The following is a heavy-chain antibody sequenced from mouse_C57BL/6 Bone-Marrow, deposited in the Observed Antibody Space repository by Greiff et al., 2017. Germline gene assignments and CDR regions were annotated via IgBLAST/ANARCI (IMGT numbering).Heavy chain of an antibody. CDR1: GYTFTTYP. CDR3: TRSSTFFYYFDY. V-gene: IGHV1-47*01. D-gene: IGHD5-1*01. Sequence: VQLQQPGAELVKPGASVKMSCKASGYTFTTYPIEWMKQNHGKSLEWIGNFHPYNDDTKYNQKFKGKATLTVEKSSNTVYLVLSRLTADASAVYCGTRSSTFFYYFDYWGQGTTLTVSS. CDR2: FHPYNDDT. J-gene: IGHJ2*01.